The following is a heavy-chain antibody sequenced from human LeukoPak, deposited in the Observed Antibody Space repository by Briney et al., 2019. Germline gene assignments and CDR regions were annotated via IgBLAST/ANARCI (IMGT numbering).Heavy chain of an antibody. CDR2: IYPGDSYS. CDR1: GYGFTSYW. CDR3: ARLLYRNGYLDN. J-gene: IGHJ4*02. D-gene: IGHD1-26*01. V-gene: IGHV5-51*01. Sequence: GESLKISCKGSGYGFTSYWIGWVRQMPGKGLEWMGIIYPGDSYSTYSPSFQGQVTISADKSITTAYLQWSSLKASDTAMYYRARLLYRNGYLDNWGQGTLVTVSS.